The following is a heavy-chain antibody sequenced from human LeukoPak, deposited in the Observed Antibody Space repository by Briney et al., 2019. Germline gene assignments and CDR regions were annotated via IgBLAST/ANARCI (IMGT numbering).Heavy chain of an antibody. Sequence: SETLSLTCTVSGGSISSSSYYWGWIRQPPGKGLEWIGSIYYSGSTYYNPSLKSRVTISVDTSKNQFSLKLSSVTAADTAVYYCARHEKVGATLSSWFDPWGQGTLVTVSS. J-gene: IGHJ5*02. V-gene: IGHV4-39*01. CDR2: IYYSGST. CDR1: GGSISSSSYY. CDR3: ARHEKVGATLSSWFDP. D-gene: IGHD1-26*01.